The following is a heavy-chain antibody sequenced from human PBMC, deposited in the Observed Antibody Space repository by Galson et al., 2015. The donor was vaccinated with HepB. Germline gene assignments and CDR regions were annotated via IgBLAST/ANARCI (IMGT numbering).Heavy chain of an antibody. CDR3: AAGGGGYFGARAEYFQH. CDR2: IKQDGSEK. CDR1: GFTFSSYW. V-gene: IGHV3-7*01. Sequence: SLRLSCAASGFTFSSYWMSWVRQAPGKGLEWVANIKQDGSEKYYVDSVKGRFTISRDNAKNSLYLQMNSLRAEDTAVYYCAAGGGGYFGARAEYFQHWGQGTLVTVSS. D-gene: IGHD1-26*01. J-gene: IGHJ1*01.